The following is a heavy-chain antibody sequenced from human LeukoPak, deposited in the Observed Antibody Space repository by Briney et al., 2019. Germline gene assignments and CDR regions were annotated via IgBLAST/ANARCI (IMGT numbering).Heavy chain of an antibody. D-gene: IGHD6-13*01. CDR2: INHSGST. CDR1: GGSFSGYY. J-gene: IGHJ5*02. CDR3: ARDPGVYSSSWSPGWFDP. Sequence: PSETLSLTCAVYGGSFSGYYWSWIRQPPGKGLEWIGEINHSGSTNYNPSLKSRVTISVDTSKNQFSLKLSSVTAEDTAVYYCARDPGVYSSSWSPGWFDPWGQGTLVTVSS. V-gene: IGHV4-34*01.